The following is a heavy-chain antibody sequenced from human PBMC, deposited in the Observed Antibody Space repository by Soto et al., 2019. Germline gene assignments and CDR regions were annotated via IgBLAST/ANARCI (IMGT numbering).Heavy chain of an antibody. J-gene: IGHJ4*02. CDR2: ISGSGGST. CDR1: GFTFSIYA. Sequence: GGSLRLSCAASGFTFSIYAMSWVRQAPGKGLEWVSAISGSGGSTYYADSVKGRFTISRDNSKNTLYLQMNSLRAEDTAVYYCAKDKSGYSGYDPFDYWGQGTLVTVSS. D-gene: IGHD5-12*01. V-gene: IGHV3-23*01. CDR3: AKDKSGYSGYDPFDY.